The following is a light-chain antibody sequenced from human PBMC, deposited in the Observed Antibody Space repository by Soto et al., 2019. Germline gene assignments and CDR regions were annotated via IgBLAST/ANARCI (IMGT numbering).Light chain of an antibody. CDR2: GAS. CDR1: QSVSSSY. V-gene: IGKV3-20*01. Sequence: EIVLTQSPGTLSLSPGERATLSCRASQSVSSSYLAWYQQKPGQAPRLLIYGASSRATGVPDRFSGSGSGTDFTLTISRLEPEDFAVYYCQQYGSSGYTFGQGPQREIK. J-gene: IGKJ2*01. CDR3: QQYGSSGYT.